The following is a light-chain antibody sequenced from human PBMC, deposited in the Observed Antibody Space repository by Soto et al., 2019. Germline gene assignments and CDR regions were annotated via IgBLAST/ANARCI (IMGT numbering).Light chain of an antibody. V-gene: IGLV2-14*01. CDR3: SSFTSSTTLV. Sequence: SALTQPASVSGSPGQSITISCTGTSSDIGGYDYVSWYQQHPGKAPKLMIHNVSNRPSGVSNRFSGSKSGNTASLTISGLQAGDEADYYCSSFTSSTTLVFGGGTKLTVL. CDR2: NVS. CDR1: SSDIGGYDY. J-gene: IGLJ2*01.